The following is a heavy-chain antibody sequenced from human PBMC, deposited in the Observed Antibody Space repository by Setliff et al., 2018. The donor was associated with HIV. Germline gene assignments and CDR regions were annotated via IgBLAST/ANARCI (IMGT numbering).Heavy chain of an antibody. D-gene: IGHD4-17*01. CDR2: IYYSGST. CDR3: ARDFLRSGYFDS. Sequence: LSLTCSVSGVSISSGGYYWTWIRQHPEKGLEWIGYIYYSGSTLYNPSLRSRLSMSVDTSKNQFSLELSSVTAADTAVYFCARDFLRSGYFDSWGQGKLVTVSS. J-gene: IGHJ4*02. CDR1: GVSISSGGYY. V-gene: IGHV4-31*03.